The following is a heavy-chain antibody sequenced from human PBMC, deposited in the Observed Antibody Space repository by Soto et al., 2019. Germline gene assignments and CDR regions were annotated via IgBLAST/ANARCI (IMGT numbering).Heavy chain of an antibody. J-gene: IGHJ3*01. Sequence: QVQLVQSGAEVKKPGSSVRVSCKSSGGPFSNYAISWVRQAPGQGLEWMGGIIPIFVTADYPQKFQDRFTITADESTGTAYLELRSLRSEDTAVYYGARDLEPRDRGGYAFELWGQGTMVTVSS. D-gene: IGHD3-22*01. CDR2: IIPIFVTA. V-gene: IGHV1-69*01. CDR1: GGPFSNYA. CDR3: ARDLEPRDRGGYAFEL.